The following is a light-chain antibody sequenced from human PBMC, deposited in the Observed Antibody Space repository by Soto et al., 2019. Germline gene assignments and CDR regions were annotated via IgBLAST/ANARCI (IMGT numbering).Light chain of an antibody. Sequence: EIVFTHSPATLSLCPVERATLSCRASQSVSNYLAWYQKKPGQAPRLLIYDASNRATGIPARFSGSGSGTDFTLSISSLDPEDSATYYCQQSYSSATFGQGTKVDIK. J-gene: IGKJ1*01. V-gene: IGKV3-11*01. CDR3: QQSYSSAT. CDR1: QSVSNY. CDR2: DAS.